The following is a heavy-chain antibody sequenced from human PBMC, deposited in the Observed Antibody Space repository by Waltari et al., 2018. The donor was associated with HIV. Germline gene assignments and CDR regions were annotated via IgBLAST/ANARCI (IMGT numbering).Heavy chain of an antibody. CDR3: ARWFSSSWYYYGMDV. CDR1: GYTLTSYA. V-gene: IGHV1-3*01. D-gene: IGHD6-13*01. J-gene: IGHJ6*02. CDR2: INAGNDNT. Sequence: QVQLVQSGAEVKKPGASVKVSCKASGYTLTSYAIHWVLQAPGQRLEWMGWINAGNDNTKYSQKFQGRVTITRDTSANTAYMELSSLRSEDTAVYYCARWFSSSWYYYGMDVWGQGTTVTVSS.